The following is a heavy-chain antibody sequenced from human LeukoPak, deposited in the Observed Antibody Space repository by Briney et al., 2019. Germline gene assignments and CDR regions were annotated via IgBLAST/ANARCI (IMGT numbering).Heavy chain of an antibody. D-gene: IGHD3-16*01. V-gene: IGHV3-53*01. CDR3: ARGRLNGLGF. CDR1: GFTFSSYH. J-gene: IGHJ4*02. Sequence: GGSLRLSCVGSGFTFSSYHMSWVRQAPGKGLEWVSVIYSGGSTYYADSVKGRFTISRDNSKNTLYLQMNSLRAEDTAVYYCARGRLNGLGFWGQGTLVTVSS. CDR2: IYSGGST.